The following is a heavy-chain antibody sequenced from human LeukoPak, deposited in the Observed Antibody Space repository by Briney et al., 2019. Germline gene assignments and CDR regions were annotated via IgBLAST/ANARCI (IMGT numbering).Heavy chain of an antibody. CDR3: VRYTAMGSFDY. D-gene: IGHD5-18*01. J-gene: IGHJ4*02. V-gene: IGHV4-34*01. Sequence: SETLSLTCAVYGGSFSGYYWSWIRQPPGKGLEWIGEINHSGSTNYNPSLKSRVTISVDTSKNQFSLKLSSVTAADTAVYYCVRYTAMGSFDYWGQGTLVTVSS. CDR2: INHSGST. CDR1: GGSFSGYY.